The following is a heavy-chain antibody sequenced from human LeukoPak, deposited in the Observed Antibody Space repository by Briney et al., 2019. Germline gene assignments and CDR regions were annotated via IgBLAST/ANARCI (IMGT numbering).Heavy chain of an antibody. Sequence: GASVKVSCKASGYTFTSYYMHRVRQAPGQGLEWMGIINPSGGSTSYAQKFQGRVTMTRDTSTSTVYMELSSLRSEDTAVYYCVSSGSSWYYFDYWGQGTLVTVSS. J-gene: IGHJ4*02. V-gene: IGHV1-46*01. CDR2: INPSGGST. CDR1: GYTFTSYY. CDR3: VSSGSSWYYFDY. D-gene: IGHD6-13*01.